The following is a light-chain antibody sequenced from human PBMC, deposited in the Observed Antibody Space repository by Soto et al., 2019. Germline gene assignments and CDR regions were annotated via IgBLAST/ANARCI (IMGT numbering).Light chain of an antibody. CDR3: SSFVGSTNFAV. Sequence: QSALTQPPSASGSPGQSVTISCTGTSSDVGGYNYVSWYQQHPGKAPKLMIYEVIKRPSGVPDRFSGSKSGNTASLTVSGLQAEDEADYYCSSFVGSTNFAVFGTGTKVTVL. V-gene: IGLV2-8*01. CDR1: SSDVGGYNY. CDR2: EVI. J-gene: IGLJ1*01.